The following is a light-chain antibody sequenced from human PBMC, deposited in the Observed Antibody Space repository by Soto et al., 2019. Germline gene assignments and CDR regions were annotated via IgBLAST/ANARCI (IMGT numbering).Light chain of an antibody. Sequence: VIWMTQSPSLLSASTGDRVTIRCRMSQGISSYLAWYQQKPGKAHELLIYAASTLQSGVPSRFSGSESETDFTLTISRLEPEDLALYYGQQYGSSAPITFGQCTRLEIK. CDR1: QGISSY. CDR3: QQYGSSAPIT. CDR2: AAS. J-gene: IGKJ5*01. V-gene: IGKV1D-8*03.